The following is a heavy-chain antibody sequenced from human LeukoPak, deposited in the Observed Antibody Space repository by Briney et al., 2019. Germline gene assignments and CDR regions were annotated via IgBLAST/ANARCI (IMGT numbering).Heavy chain of an antibody. CDR3: ARNPDDGIGYPDS. CDR2: INSDGSST. J-gene: IGHJ4*02. V-gene: IGHV3-74*01. CDR1: GFTFNNYW. D-gene: IGHD3-22*01. Sequence: GGSLRLSCAASGFTFNNYWMHWVRQAPGKGLVWVSRINSDGSSTSYADSVKGRFTISRDNAKNTLYLQMNSLRAEDTAVYYCARNPDDGIGYPDSWGQGTLVTVSS.